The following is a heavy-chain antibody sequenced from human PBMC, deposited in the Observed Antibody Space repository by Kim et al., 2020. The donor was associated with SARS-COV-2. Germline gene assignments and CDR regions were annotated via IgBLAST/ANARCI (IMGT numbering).Heavy chain of an antibody. CDR1: GFTFSSYW. CDR2: INSDGSST. J-gene: IGHJ1*01. Sequence: GGSLRLSCAASGFTFSSYWMHWVRQAPGKGLVWVSRINSDGSSTSYADSVKGLFTISRENAKNTLYLQRNRLRAEDTAVYYCARTGSSLIQHWGKGTPGTVSS. CDR3: ARTGSSLIQH. V-gene: IGHV3-74*01. D-gene: IGHD3-9*01.